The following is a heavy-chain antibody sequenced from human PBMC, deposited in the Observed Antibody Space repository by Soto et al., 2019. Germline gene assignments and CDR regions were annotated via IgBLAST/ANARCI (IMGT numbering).Heavy chain of an antibody. CDR1: GGSITSSSYY. J-gene: IGHJ4*02. D-gene: IGHD4-17*01. CDR3: ARRYGGHFDY. V-gene: IGHV4-39*01. CDR2: IYYSGST. Sequence: SETLSLTCTVSGGSITSSSYYWGWIRQPPGKGLEWIGSIYYSGSTYYNPSLKSRVTISVDTSKNQFSLKLSSVTAADTAVYYCARRYGGHFDYWGQGTLVTVSS.